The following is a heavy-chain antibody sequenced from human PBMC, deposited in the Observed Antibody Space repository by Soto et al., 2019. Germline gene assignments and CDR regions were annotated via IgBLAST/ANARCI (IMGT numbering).Heavy chain of an antibody. J-gene: IGHJ4*02. D-gene: IGHD3-16*01. CDR1: GYTFTSYA. CDR2: ISAYNGNT. V-gene: IGHV1-18*01. CDR3: ARDKGGGITFE. Sequence: QVQLVQSGAEVKKPGASVKVSCKASGYTFTSYAISWVRQAPGQGLEWMGWISAYNGNTKYAQKLQGRVTMTTDTSPSTAYMELRSRRSDDTAVYYCARDKGGGITFEWGQGTLVTVSS.